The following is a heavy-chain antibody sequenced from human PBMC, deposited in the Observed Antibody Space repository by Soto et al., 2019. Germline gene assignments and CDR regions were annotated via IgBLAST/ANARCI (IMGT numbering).Heavy chain of an antibody. CDR3: ATQEVGGSYVYTFDP. J-gene: IGHJ5*02. CDR1: GDSISTDY. Sequence: SETLSLTCTVSGDSISTDYWSWIRQSPGKGLEWIGFIYYGGITNYIPSLKSRVTISVDTSKNQFSLKLSSVTAADTAVYYCATQEVGGSYVYTFDPWGQGTLVTVSS. CDR2: IYYGGIT. D-gene: IGHD1-26*01. V-gene: IGHV4-59*08.